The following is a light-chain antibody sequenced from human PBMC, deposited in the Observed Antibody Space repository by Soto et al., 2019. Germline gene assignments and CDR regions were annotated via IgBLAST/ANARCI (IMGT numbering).Light chain of an antibody. V-gene: IGKV1-5*01. CDR3: QHYNSYSRA. CDR1: EFISDW. CDR2: DAS. Sequence: DVQMTQSPSTLSASVGGRVTMTCRASEFISDWLAWYQQKPGQAPKLLIYDASTLESGVPGRFSGSGVGTHFTLTISGLQPEDFATYHCQHYNSYSRAFGQGTKVDI. J-gene: IGKJ1*01.